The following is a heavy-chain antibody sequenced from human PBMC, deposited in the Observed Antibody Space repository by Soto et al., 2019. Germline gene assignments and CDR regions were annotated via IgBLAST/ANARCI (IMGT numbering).Heavy chain of an antibody. CDR3: ARAVVTTTPNFDY. J-gene: IGHJ4*02. CDR2: INPNSGAT. V-gene: IGHV1-2*04. Sequence: QVQLVQSGAEVKKPGASVKVSCKPSGYTFTGYYIHWVRQAPGQGLEWMGWINPNSGATNYAQKLQGWVTMTRDTSISTAYVELSSLRSDDTALYYCARAVVTTTPNFDYWGQGTLVTVSS. D-gene: IGHD5-12*01. CDR1: GYTFTGYY.